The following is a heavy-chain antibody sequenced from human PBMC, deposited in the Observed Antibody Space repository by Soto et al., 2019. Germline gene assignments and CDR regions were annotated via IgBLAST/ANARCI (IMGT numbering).Heavy chain of an antibody. J-gene: IGHJ4*02. CDR1: GFTFSGFD. CDR2: ISSSTITI. V-gene: IGHV3-48*03. CDR3: ARVGRGSGTYFLDN. Sequence: GGSLRLSCAASGFTFSGFDMIWVRRAPGKGLEWLSYISSSTITIFYADAVRGRFTISRDDPKRSLYLQMNSLRPEDTAVYYCARVGRGSGTYFLDNWGQGTQVTV. D-gene: IGHD3-10*01.